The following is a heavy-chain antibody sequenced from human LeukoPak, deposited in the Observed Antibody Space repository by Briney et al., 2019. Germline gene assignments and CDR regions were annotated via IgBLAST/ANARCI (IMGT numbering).Heavy chain of an antibody. J-gene: IGHJ6*03. V-gene: IGHV3-74*01. Sequence: GGSLRLSCAASGFTFSNYWMHWVRQAPGKGLVWVSRINTDGSSTSYADSVKGRLTISRDNAKNTLFLQMNSLRAEDTAVYYCARALYDFWSGYYIANYMDVWGKGTPVTVSS. CDR1: GFTFSNYW. CDR3: ARALYDFWSGYYIANYMDV. D-gene: IGHD3-3*01. CDR2: INTDGSST.